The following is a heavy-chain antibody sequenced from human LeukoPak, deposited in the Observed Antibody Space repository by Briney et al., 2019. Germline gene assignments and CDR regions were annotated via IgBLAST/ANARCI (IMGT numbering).Heavy chain of an antibody. V-gene: IGHV4-59*08. CDR1: GGSISSYY. J-gene: IGHJ4*02. CDR2: ISYSGST. D-gene: IGHD2/OR15-2a*01. Sequence: KPSETLSLTCTVSGGSISSYYWSWTRQPPGKGLEWIGYISYSGSTNYNPSLKSRVTISLDTSKNQFSLKLSSVTAADTAVYYCAGHHPRNTVDFWGQGTLVTVSS. CDR3: AGHHPRNTVDF.